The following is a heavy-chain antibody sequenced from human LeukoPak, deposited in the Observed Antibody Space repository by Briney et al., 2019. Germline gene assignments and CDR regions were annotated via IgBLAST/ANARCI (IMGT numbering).Heavy chain of an antibody. CDR3: AKSPYDSSSYSFDY. Sequence: GGSLRLSCAASGFTFSSYAMSWVRQAPGKGLEGVSAISGSGDSTYYADSEKGRFTISRDNSKNMLYLQMSSLRAEDTAVYYCAKSPYDSSSYSFDYWGQGTLVTVSS. V-gene: IGHV3-23*01. J-gene: IGHJ4*02. D-gene: IGHD3-22*01. CDR1: GFTFSSYA. CDR2: ISGSGDST.